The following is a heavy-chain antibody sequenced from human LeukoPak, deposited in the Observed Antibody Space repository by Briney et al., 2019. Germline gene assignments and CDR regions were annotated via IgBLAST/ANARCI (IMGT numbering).Heavy chain of an antibody. D-gene: IGHD6-19*01. CDR1: GFTFSSYW. Sequence: GGSLRLSCASSGFTFSSYWMHWVRQAPGKGLVWVSQVNSDGTYIRYADSVKGRFTISRDNAQNTLYLQMNSLRAEDTAVYYCAKNPQWLVPNYFDYWGQGTLVTVSS. J-gene: IGHJ4*02. V-gene: IGHV3-74*01. CDR2: VNSDGTYI. CDR3: AKNPQWLVPNYFDY.